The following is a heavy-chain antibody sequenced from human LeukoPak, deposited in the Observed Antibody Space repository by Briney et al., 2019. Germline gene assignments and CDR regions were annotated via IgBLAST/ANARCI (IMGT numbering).Heavy chain of an antibody. Sequence: GGSLRLSCAASGFTVSTNYMSWVRQAPGKGLEWVSIIYSGGTTYYADSVTGRFTISRDNSKNTLYLQMDSLRAEDTAVYYCARAPSVTTNFDCWGQGTLVTVSS. CDR2: IYSGGTT. J-gene: IGHJ4*02. CDR1: GFTVSTNY. CDR3: ARAPSVTTNFDC. D-gene: IGHD4-17*01. V-gene: IGHV3-53*01.